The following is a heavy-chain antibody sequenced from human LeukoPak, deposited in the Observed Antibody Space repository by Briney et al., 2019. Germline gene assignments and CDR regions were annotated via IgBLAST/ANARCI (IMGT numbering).Heavy chain of an antibody. Sequence: GGSLRLSCAASGCTFSRYSMNWLRQSPVRGLEWISYIGSGTGAIFYAPSLQGRFTVSRDNAKNLLYLQMHSLRVEDTAVYYCARDPRYFDYWGHGTLVTVSS. CDR3: ARDPRYFDY. V-gene: IGHV3-48*01. J-gene: IGHJ4*01. CDR1: GCTFSRYS. CDR2: IGSGTGAI.